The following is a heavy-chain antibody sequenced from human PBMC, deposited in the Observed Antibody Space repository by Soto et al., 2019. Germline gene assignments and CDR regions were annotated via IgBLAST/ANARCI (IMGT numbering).Heavy chain of an antibody. J-gene: IGHJ4*02. CDR2: IIPISGRT. CDR1: GGTFSSLG. Sequence: QVQLLQSGAEVKRPGSSVKVSCEASGGTFSSLGFTWVRQAPGQGLKWMGGIIPISGRTTFAQKFQGRVTITADESTRATHMELTTLTSDDTAMYYCATRGTQGRWLEFADYWGQGTLVTVSS. CDR3: ATRGTQGRWLEFADY. V-gene: IGHV1-69*01. D-gene: IGHD5-12*01.